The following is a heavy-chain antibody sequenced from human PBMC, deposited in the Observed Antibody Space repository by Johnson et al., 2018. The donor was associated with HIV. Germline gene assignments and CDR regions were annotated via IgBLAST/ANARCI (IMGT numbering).Heavy chain of an antibody. CDR2: IYSGDST. D-gene: IGHD6-19*01. Sequence: QVQLVESGGGVVQPGRSLRLSCAASGFTFSSYGMHWVRQAPGKGLEWVAIIYSGDSTYYAESVKGRFIISRDNSKNTLYLQMNSLRAEDTAVYYCARDGIYSSPHDAYDIWGQGTMVTVSS. CDR3: ARDGIYSSPHDAYDI. V-gene: IGHV3-NL1*01. J-gene: IGHJ3*02. CDR1: GFTFSSYG.